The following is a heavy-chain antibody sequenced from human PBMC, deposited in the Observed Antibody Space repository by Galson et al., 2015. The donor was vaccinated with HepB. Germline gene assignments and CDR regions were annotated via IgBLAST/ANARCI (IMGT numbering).Heavy chain of an antibody. D-gene: IGHD2-2*01. CDR3: ARGDIVVVPAAMVYYYGMDV. V-gene: IGHV5-10-1*01. J-gene: IGHJ6*02. CDR2: IDPSDSYT. CDR1: GYSFTSYW. Sequence: QSGAEVKKPGESLRISCKGSGYSFTSYWISWVRQMPGKGLEWMGRIDPSDSYTNYSPSFQGHVTISADKSISTAYLQWSSLKASDTAMYYCARGDIVVVPAAMVYYYGMDVWGQGTTVTVSS.